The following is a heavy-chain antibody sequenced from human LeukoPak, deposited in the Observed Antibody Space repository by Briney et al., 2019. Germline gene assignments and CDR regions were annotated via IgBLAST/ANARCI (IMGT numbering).Heavy chain of an antibody. CDR1: GESFSGYY. D-gene: IGHD6-13*01. V-gene: IGHV4-34*01. Sequence: SETLSLTCAVYGESFSGYYWSWIRQPPGKGLEWIGEVNHSGSTNYNPSLKSRVTISVDTSKNQFSLKLSSVTAADTGVYYCARAEITAAGVPFDYWGQRTMVTVSS. CDR2: VNHSGST. J-gene: IGHJ4*02. CDR3: ARAEITAAGVPFDY.